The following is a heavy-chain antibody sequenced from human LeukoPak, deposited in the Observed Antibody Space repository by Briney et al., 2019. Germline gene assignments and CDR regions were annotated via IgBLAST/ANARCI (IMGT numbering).Heavy chain of an antibody. CDR3: AREYISGWFDY. V-gene: IGHV3-48*03. CDR1: GFTFSGYE. J-gene: IGHJ4*02. D-gene: IGHD6-19*01. Sequence: AGGSVRLLCAASGFTFSGYEIHWVRQAAGKGLEWISDIRPGDAATYYADSVKGRFTTSKDNAKNSLFLQLNSLRAEDTAIYYCAREYISGWFDYWGQGTLVTVSS. CDR2: IRPGDAAT.